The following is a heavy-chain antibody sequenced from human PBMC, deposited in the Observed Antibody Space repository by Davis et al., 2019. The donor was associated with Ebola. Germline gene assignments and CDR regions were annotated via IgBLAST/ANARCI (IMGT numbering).Heavy chain of an antibody. CDR3: ARQGIEYYFGSGSYYMVPNWFDP. V-gene: IGHV4-39*01. J-gene: IGHJ5*02. CDR1: GGSIRRSSYF. CDR2: IYYSGST. Sequence: MPSETLSLTCTVSGGSIRRSSYFCGWIRQPPGKGLEWIGSIYYSGSTHYNPSLKSRVSVSVDTSKNQFSLKLSSVTAADTAVYYCARQGIEYYFGSGSYYMVPNWFDPWGQGTLVTVSS. D-gene: IGHD3-10*01.